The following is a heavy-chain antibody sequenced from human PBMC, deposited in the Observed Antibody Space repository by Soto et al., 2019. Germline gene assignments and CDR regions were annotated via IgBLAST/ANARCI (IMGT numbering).Heavy chain of an antibody. V-gene: IGHV3-23*01. Sequence: EVQLLESGGGLVQPGGSLRLSCAASGFTFSNYAMNWDRQAPGKGLEWVASIRGSAGTPYYADSVRGRFTISRDNSKNTLSLQMNSLRVEDTAVYYCAKDRDYFDYWGQGALVTVSS. J-gene: IGHJ4*02. CDR3: AKDRDYFDY. CDR2: IRGSAGTP. CDR1: GFTFSNYA.